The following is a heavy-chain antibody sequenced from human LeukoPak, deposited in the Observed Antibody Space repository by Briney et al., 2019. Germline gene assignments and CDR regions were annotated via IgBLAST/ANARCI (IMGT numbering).Heavy chain of an antibody. CDR3: ARNNDMNV. CDR1: GFILSNHW. J-gene: IGHJ6*02. CDR2: MNKDGSEK. D-gene: IGHD1/OR15-1a*01. Sequence: GGSLRLSCAASGFILSNHWMTWVRQAPGKGPEWVANMNKDGSEKYYVDSVKGRFTISRDTAKNSLYLQMNNLRAEDTALYYCARNNDMNVWGQGTTVIVSS. V-gene: IGHV3-7*03.